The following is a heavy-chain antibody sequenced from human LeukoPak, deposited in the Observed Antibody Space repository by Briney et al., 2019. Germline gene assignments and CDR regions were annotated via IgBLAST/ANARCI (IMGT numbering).Heavy chain of an antibody. CDR2: INPNSGGT. V-gene: IGHV1-2*02. CDR3: ARWKADILTGYIDY. Sequence: ASVKVSCKASGYTFTGYYMHWVRQAPGQGLEWMGWINPNSGGTNYAQKFQGRVTMTRDTSISTAYMKLSRLRSDDTAVYYCARWKADILTGYIDYWGQGTLVTVSS. J-gene: IGHJ4*02. CDR1: GYTFTGYY. D-gene: IGHD3-9*01.